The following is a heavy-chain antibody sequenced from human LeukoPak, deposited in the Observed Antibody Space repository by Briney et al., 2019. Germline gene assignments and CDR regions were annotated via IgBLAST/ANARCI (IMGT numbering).Heavy chain of an antibody. CDR1: GFTFSSYW. V-gene: IGHV3-7*01. CDR3: GRDRVVPAATFY. Sequence: PGGSLRLSCAASGFTFSSYWMSWVRQAPGKGLEWVANINQLGNEKNYVDSVNGRFTISRNNVDDSLFLEMNSLRVEDTAVYYCGRDRVVPAATFYWGKGALVTVSS. J-gene: IGHJ4*02. D-gene: IGHD2-2*01. CDR2: INQLGNEK.